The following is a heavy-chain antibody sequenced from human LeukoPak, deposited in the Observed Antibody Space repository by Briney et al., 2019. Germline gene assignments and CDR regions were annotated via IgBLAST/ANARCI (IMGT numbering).Heavy chain of an antibody. V-gene: IGHV3-30*02. CDR1: GFPLSRYR. D-gene: IGHD3-3*01. Sequence: PRGCLRLSCSPSGFPLSRYRIHWVHPAPGKGVEWVAFIRYEGSNKYYAHSVRGRVHVSRENSKTTLYVQLNSLRAEDTAVYYCAKVGVLAVLRWLEWLFDYWGQGTLVTVSS. J-gene: IGHJ4*02. CDR3: AKVGVLAVLRWLEWLFDY. CDR2: IRYEGSNK.